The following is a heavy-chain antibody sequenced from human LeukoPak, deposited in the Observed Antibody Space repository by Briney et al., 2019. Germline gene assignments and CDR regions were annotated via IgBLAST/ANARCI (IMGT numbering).Heavy chain of an antibody. D-gene: IGHD1-14*01. Sequence: PGGTLRLSCAASGFTFSSYGMHWVRQAPGKGLEWVAVIWYDGSNKYYADSVKGRFTISRDNSKNTLYLQMNSLRAEDTAVYYCATDQAPWGTERNGMDVWGQGTTASVSS. CDR2: IWYDGSNK. V-gene: IGHV3-33*01. J-gene: IGHJ6*02. CDR1: GFTFSSYG. CDR3: ATDQAPWGTERNGMDV.